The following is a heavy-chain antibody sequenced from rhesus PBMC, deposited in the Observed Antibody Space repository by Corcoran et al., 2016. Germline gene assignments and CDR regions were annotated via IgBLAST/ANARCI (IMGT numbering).Heavy chain of an antibody. CDR2: INSAGSST. CDR1: GFTFSRYW. CDR3: ARVLGGY. J-gene: IGHJ4*01. V-gene: IGHV3-14*01. D-gene: IGHD2-39*02. Sequence: EVQLVESGGGLAKPGGSLRLSCAASGFTFSRYWLHWVRQAPGKGLEWISAINSAGSSTYYADSVKGRFTISRENAKNTLYLQMDSLRAEDTAVYYCARVLGGYWGQGVLVTVSS.